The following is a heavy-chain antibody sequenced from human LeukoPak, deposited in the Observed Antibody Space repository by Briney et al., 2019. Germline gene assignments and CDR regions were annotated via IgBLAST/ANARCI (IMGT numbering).Heavy chain of an antibody. CDR2: IYHSGST. J-gene: IGHJ4*02. Sequence: SETLSLTCAVSGGSISSSNWWSLVRQPPGKGLEWIGEIYHSGSTNYNPSLKSRVTISVDKSKNQFSLKLSSVTAADTAVYYCARELLSCSGSSCQSGDYWGQGTLVTVSS. V-gene: IGHV4-4*02. CDR3: ARELLSCSGSSCQSGDY. D-gene: IGHD2-15*01. CDR1: GGSISSSNW.